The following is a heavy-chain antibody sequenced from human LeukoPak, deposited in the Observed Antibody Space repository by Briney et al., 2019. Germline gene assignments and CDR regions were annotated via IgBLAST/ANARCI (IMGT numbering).Heavy chain of an antibody. CDR1: GYTFTGYY. CDR3: ARALYHTFDY. V-gene: IGHV1-18*04. J-gene: IGHJ4*02. CDR2: ISAYNGNT. D-gene: IGHD2-2*01. Sequence: VSVKVSCKASGYTFTGYYMHWVRQAPGQGLEWMGWISAYNGNTNYAQKLQGRVTMTTDTSTSTAYMELRSLRSDDTAVYYCARALYHTFDYWGQGTLVTVSS.